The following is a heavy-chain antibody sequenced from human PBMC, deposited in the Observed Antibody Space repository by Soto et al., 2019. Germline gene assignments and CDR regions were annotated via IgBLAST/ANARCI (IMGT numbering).Heavy chain of an antibody. CDR3: TTEFERFGELFHVLFDD. J-gene: IGHJ4*02. CDR2: IKSKTDGGTT. D-gene: IGHD3-10*01. V-gene: IGHV3-15*01. CDR1: GFTFSNAW. Sequence: LRLSCAASGFTFSNAWMSWVRQAPGKGLEWVGRIKSKTDGGTTDYAAPVKGRFTISRDDSKNTLYLQMNSLKTEDTAVYYCTTEFERFGELFHVLFDDWGQGTLVTVSS.